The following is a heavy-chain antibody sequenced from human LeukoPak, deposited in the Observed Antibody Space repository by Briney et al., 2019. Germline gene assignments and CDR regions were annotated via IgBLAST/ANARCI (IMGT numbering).Heavy chain of an antibody. CDR1: GYTFTGYY. CDR2: INPKSGGT. CDR3: ARGMDTATY. D-gene: IGHD5-18*01. V-gene: IGHV1-2*02. J-gene: IGHJ4*02. Sequence: ASVKVSCKASGYTFTGYYMHWVRQAPGQGLEWMGWINPKSGGTNYAQKFQGRVTMTRDTSIGTAYMELSRLRADDTAVYYCARGMDTATYWGQGTMVTVSS.